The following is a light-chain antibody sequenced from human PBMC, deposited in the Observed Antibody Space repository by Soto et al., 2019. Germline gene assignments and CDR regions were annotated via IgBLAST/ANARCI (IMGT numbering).Light chain of an antibody. CDR3: CSYTRSSTPV. CDR1: NSDVGGYNY. V-gene: IGLV2-14*03. CDR2: DVS. Sequence: QSALTQPASVSGSPGQSITISCTGTNSDVGGYNYVSWYQHHPGKAPKLMIYDVSNRPSGVSNRFSGSKSGSTASLTISGLQAEDEADYFCCSYTRSSTPVFGTGTKLTVL. J-gene: IGLJ1*01.